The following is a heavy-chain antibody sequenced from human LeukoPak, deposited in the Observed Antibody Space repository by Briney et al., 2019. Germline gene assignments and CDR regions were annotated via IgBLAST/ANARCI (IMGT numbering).Heavy chain of an antibody. CDR2: IIPIFGTA. J-gene: IGHJ5*02. CDR3: ARGCSGGSCYSVRWFDP. CDR1: GGTFSGYA. V-gene: IGHV1-69*05. D-gene: IGHD2-15*01. Sequence: ASVKVSCKASGGTFSGYAISWVRQALGQGLEWMGRIIPIFGTANYAQKFQGRVTITTDESTSTAYMELSSLRSEDTAVYYCARGCSGGSCYSVRWFDPWGQGTLVTVSS.